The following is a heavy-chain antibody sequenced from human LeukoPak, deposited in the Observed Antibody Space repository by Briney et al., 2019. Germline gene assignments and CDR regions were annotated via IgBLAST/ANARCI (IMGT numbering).Heavy chain of an antibody. Sequence: PGGSLRLSCAASGFIFSSYAMHWVRQASGKGLEWVGRIRSKANSYATAYAASVIGRFTISRDDSKNTTFLQMDSLKTEDTAVYYCICSTLGFWGQGTLVTVSS. CDR1: GFIFSSYA. J-gene: IGHJ4*02. D-gene: IGHD3-16*01. V-gene: IGHV3-73*01. CDR3: ICSTLGF. CDR2: IRSKANSYAT.